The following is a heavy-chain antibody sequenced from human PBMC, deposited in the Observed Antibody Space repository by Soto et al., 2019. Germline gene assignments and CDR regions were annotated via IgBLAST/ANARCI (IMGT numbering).Heavy chain of an antibody. CDR3: TRSGTYTVSIDF. J-gene: IGHJ4*02. Sequence: QVQLQESGPGLAKPSETVSLTCTVSGGSIRSYYWSWIRQPPGQGLEWIGHIHYSGTTYYNPSLVCRVTISVDTSQNQFSLSVTSVRAADTAVYYCTRSGTYTVSIDFWGQGTLVTVSS. CDR1: GGSIRSYY. D-gene: IGHD2-2*02. CDR2: IHYSGTT. V-gene: IGHV4-59*01.